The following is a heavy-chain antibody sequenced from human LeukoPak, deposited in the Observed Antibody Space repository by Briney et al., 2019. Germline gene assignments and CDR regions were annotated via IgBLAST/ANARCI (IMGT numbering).Heavy chain of an antibody. V-gene: IGHV4-59*01. D-gene: IGHD3-22*01. CDR1: GGSISNYY. Sequence: ASETLSLTCTVSGGSISNYYWSWIRQPPGKGLEWIGYIYYSGSTNYNPSLKSRVTISVDTSKNQFSLKLSSVTAADTAVYYCAREKGNYYDSSGYWRGAFDIWGQGTMVTVSS. CDR2: IYYSGST. CDR3: AREKGNYYDSSGYWRGAFDI. J-gene: IGHJ3*02.